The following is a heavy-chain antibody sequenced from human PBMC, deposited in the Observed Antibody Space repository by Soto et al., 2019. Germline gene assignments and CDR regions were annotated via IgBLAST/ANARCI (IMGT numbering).Heavy chain of an antibody. CDR2: INPNSGGT. CDR1: GYTFTCYY. V-gene: IGHV1-2*04. Sequence: ASVKVSCKASGYTFTCYYMHWVRQAPGQGLEWMGWINPNSGGTNYAQKFQGWVTMTRDTYISTAYMEVSRLRSDETDLYYCARGSDYGDYYYYMDVWGKGTTVTVSS. CDR3: ARGSDYGDYYYYMDV. J-gene: IGHJ6*03. D-gene: IGHD4-17*01.